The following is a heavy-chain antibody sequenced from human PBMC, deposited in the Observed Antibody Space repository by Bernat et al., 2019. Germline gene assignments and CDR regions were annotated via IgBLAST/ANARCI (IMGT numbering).Heavy chain of an antibody. Sequence: QVQLVESGGGVVQPGRSLRLSCAASGFTFSSYGMHWVRQAPGKGLEWVAVIWYDGSNKYYADSVKGRFTISRDNSKNTLYLQMNSLRAEDTDVYYCARVMSSGWPFDYWGQGTLVTVSS. CDR1: GFTFSSYG. CDR3: ARVMSSGWPFDY. V-gene: IGHV3-33*01. J-gene: IGHJ4*02. D-gene: IGHD6-19*01. CDR2: IWYDGSNK.